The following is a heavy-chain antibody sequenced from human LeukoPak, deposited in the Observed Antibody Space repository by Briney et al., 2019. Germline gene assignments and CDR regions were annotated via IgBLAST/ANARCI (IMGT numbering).Heavy chain of an antibody. J-gene: IGHJ4*02. Sequence: PGGSLRLSRAASGFTVSSNYMSWVRQAPGKGLEWVSLSSSSHDTHYADSVKGRFTISRDNSKNTLYLQMNSLRAEDTAVYYCAKDTVVGATTLADYWGQGTLVTVSS. CDR3: AKDTVVGATTLADY. CDR2: SSSSHDT. CDR1: GFTVSSNY. V-gene: IGHV3-66*03. D-gene: IGHD1-26*01.